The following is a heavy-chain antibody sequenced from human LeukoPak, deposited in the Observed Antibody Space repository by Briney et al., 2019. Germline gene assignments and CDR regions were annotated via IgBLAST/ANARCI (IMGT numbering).Heavy chain of an antibody. CDR1: GYTLTELS. CDR3: AVAKFYYENSAYLYFFDS. D-gene: IGHD3-22*01. CDR2: FDPEDGKT. J-gene: IGHJ4*02. V-gene: IGHV1-24*01. Sequence: ASVKVSCKVSGYTLTELSMHWVRQAPGKGLEWMGGFDPEDGKTIYARKFQGGVTMTEDTSTDTAYMELSSLKSEDTAVYYCAVAKFYYENSAYLYFFDSWGQGTLVTVSS.